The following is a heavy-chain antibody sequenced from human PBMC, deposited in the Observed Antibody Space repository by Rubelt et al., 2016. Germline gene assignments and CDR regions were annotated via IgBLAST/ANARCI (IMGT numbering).Heavy chain of an antibody. D-gene: IGHD7-27*01. V-gene: IGHV1-3*01. CDR3: ARNLPKTGDFDY. CDR2: INAGNGNT. Sequence: QVQLVQSGAEVKKPGASVKVSCKASGYTFTSYAMHWVRQAPGQRLEWMGWINAGNGNTKYSQKFLGRVTMTRDTSASTGYMELSSLRSEDTAVYYCARNLPKTGDFDYWGQGTLVTVSS. J-gene: IGHJ4*02. CDR1: GYTFTSYA.